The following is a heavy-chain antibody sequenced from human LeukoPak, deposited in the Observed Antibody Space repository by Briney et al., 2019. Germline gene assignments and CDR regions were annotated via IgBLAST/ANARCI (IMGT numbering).Heavy chain of an antibody. D-gene: IGHD2-2*01. Sequence: SETLSLTCTVSGGSISSYYWSWIRQPAGKGLEWIGRIYTSGSTNYNPSLKSRVTMSVDTSKNQFSLKLSSVTAADTAVYYCAREGLYCSSTSCYGFDYWGQGTLVTVSS. CDR3: AREGLYCSSTSCYGFDY. V-gene: IGHV4-4*07. CDR2: IYTSGST. CDR1: GGSISSYY. J-gene: IGHJ4*02.